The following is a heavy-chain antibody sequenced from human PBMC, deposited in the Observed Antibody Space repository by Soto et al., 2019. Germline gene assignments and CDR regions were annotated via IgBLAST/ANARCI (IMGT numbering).Heavy chain of an antibody. CDR3: VKGGASYTSCWYAN. V-gene: IGHV3-23*01. CDR2: IKDSGEST. J-gene: IGHJ4*02. CDR1: GFTFSNYA. D-gene: IGHD6-13*01. Sequence: DVQLLESGGGLVQPGGSLTLSCAASGFTFSNYAMHWVRQAPGKGLEWVSTIKDSGESTFYLHSVRGRFTISRDNSKDTLYLQMTSLRVEDTALYHCVKGGASYTSCWYANWGQGILVTVSS.